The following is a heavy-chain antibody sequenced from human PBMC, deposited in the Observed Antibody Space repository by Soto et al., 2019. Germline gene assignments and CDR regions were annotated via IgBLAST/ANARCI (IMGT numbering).Heavy chain of an antibody. CDR2: ISGSGGST. Sequence: ASGTTRRPCSTRVFRQAPGKGLEWVSAISGSGGSTYYADSVKGRFTISRDKSKNTLYLQMNSLRAEDTAVYYCAKVSMMPRQPPNW. D-gene: IGHD3-22*01. CDR3: AKVSMMPRQPPNW. J-gene: IGHJ5*01. CDR1: GTTRRPCS. V-gene: IGHV3-23*01.